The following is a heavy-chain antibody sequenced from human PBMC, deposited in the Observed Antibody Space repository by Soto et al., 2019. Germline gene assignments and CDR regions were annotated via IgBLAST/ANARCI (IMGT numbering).Heavy chain of an antibody. CDR2: IITIFGTA. Sequence: QVQLVQSGAEVKKPGSSVKVSCKASGGTFSSYAISWVRQAPGQGLEWMGGIITIFGTANYAQTFQGRVTIIADKSTRTADMALRILRSEDTAAYYCASSPIVPAAIVQEYWFDRWGQVTLVTVAS. D-gene: IGHD2-2*01. J-gene: IGHJ5*02. CDR1: GGTFSSYA. V-gene: IGHV1-69*06. CDR3: ASSPIVPAAIVQEYWFDR.